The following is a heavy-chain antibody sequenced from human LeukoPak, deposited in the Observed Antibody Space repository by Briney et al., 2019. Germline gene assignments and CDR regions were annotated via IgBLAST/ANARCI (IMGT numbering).Heavy chain of an antibody. D-gene: IGHD6-19*01. CDR3: ARDSRSGWGNWFDP. Sequence: SSGTLSLTCAVSGGSISSSNWWSWVRQPPGKGLEWIGEIYHSGSTNYNPSLKSRVTISVDKSKNQFSLKLSSVTAADTAVYYCARDSRSGWGNWFDPWGQGTLVTVSS. V-gene: IGHV4-4*02. J-gene: IGHJ5*02. CDR2: IYHSGST. CDR1: GGSISSSNW.